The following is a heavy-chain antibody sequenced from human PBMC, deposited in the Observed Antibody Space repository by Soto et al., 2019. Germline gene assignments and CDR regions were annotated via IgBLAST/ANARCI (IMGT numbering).Heavy chain of an antibody. CDR3: ASVLFGVVIHHLTPDAFDI. CDR1: GGSISNGGYY. Sequence: TLSLTCTVSGGSISNGGYYWSWLRQHPGKGLEWFGYIYYSGSTYYNPSLKSRVTISVDASKNQFSLKLSSVTAADTAVYYCASVLFGVVIHHLTPDAFDIWGQGTMVTVSS. D-gene: IGHD3-3*01. V-gene: IGHV4-31*03. CDR2: IYYSGST. J-gene: IGHJ3*02.